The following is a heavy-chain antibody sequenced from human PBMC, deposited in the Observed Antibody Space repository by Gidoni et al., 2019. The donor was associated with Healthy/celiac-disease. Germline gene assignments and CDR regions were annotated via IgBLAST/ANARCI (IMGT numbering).Heavy chain of an antibody. J-gene: IGHJ6*02. Sequence: QVQLQQWGAGLLQPSETLSLTCAVYGGSFSGYYWSWIRQPPGKGLEWIGEINHSGSTNYNPSLKSRVTISVDTSKNQFSLKLGSVTAADTAVYYCARGVSGYDLWYYYYGMDVWGQGTLVTVSS. CDR3: ARGVSGYDLWYYYYGMDV. D-gene: IGHD5-12*01. V-gene: IGHV4-34*01. CDR2: INHSGST. CDR1: GGSFSGYY.